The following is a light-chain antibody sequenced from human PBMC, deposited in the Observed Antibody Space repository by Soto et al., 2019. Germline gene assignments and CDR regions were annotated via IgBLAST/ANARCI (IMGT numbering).Light chain of an antibody. CDR2: EVT. V-gene: IGLV2-14*01. Sequence: QSALTQPASVSGSPGQSITISCTGTSSDVGGYDFVSWYRQYPGQAPKILIYEVTHRPSGVPDRFSGSQSGNTASLTISGLQADDEADYYCSSYTITCSPVFGPGTKLTVL. CDR3: SSYTITCSPV. CDR1: SSDVGGYDF. J-gene: IGLJ1*01.